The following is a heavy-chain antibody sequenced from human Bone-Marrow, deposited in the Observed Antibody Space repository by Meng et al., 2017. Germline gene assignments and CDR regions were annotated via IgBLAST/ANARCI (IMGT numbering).Heavy chain of an antibody. CDR3: ARATQYPVYHFDY. J-gene: IGHJ4*02. D-gene: IGHD2-2*02. Sequence: GGSLRLSCTASGFSFSSYSLNWVRQAPGKGLEWISFINIRGSTLYYADSVEGRFTVSRDNAKNSLYLQMNSLRAEDTAVYYCARATQYPVYHFDYWGQGALVTVSS. V-gene: IGHV3-48*04. CDR1: GFSFSSYS. CDR2: INIRGSTL.